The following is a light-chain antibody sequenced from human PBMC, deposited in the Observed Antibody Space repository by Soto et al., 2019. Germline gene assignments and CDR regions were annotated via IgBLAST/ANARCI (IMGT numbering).Light chain of an antibody. CDR1: SSDVGGYNY. CDR2: EVS. J-gene: IGLJ2*01. Sequence: QSALTQPASVSGSPGQSITISCTGTSSDVGGYNYVSWYQQHPGKAPKLMIYEVSNRPSGVSGRFSGSKSGNTASLTISGLQAEDEADYYCASYTSSSTSVIFGRGTKLTVL. CDR3: ASYTSSSTSVI. V-gene: IGLV2-14*01.